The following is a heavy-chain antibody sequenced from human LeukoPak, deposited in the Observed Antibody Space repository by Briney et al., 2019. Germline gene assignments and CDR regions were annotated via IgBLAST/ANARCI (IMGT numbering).Heavy chain of an antibody. CDR1: GFTFSSYG. V-gene: IGHV3-30*18. D-gene: IGHD6-13*01. Sequence: GGSLRLSCAASGFTFSSYGMHWVRQAPGKGLEWVAVISYDGSNKYYADSVKGRFSISRDNSKNTLYLQMNSLRAEDTAVYYCAKEISSSPPFDYWGQGTLVTVSS. CDR3: AKEISSSPPFDY. J-gene: IGHJ4*02. CDR2: ISYDGSNK.